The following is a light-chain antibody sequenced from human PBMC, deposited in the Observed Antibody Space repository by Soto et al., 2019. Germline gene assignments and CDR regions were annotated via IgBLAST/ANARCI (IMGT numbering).Light chain of an antibody. CDR1: SSDVGGYNY. J-gene: IGLJ2*01. V-gene: IGLV2-14*01. CDR3: SSYTSSSNPHVV. CDR2: EVS. Sequence: QSVLTQPASVSGSPGQSITLSCTGTSSDVGGYNYVSWYQQHPGKAPKLMIYEVSNRPPGVSNRCSGSKSGNTASLTFSGLQAEDESYYYCSSYTSSSNPHVVYGGGTKVTV.